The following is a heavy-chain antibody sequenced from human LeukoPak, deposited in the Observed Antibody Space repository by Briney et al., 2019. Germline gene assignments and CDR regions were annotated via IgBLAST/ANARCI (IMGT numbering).Heavy chain of an antibody. V-gene: IGHV4-30-4*08. J-gene: IGHJ5*02. D-gene: IGHD5-24*01. CDR3: ARVEMATIEGWFDP. Sequence: SETLSLTCTVSGGSISSGDYYWSWIRQPPGKGLEWIGYIYYSGSTYYNPSLKSRVTISVDRSKNQFSLKLSSVTAADTAVYYCARVEMATIEGWFDPWGQGTLVTVSS. CDR1: GGSISSGDYY. CDR2: IYYSGST.